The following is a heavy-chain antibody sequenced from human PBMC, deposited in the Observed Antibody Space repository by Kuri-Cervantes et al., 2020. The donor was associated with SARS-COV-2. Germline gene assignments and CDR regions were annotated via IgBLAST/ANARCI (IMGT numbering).Heavy chain of an antibody. CDR3: ASGAVADRFDC. J-gene: IGHJ4*02. CDR1: GGTFSSYT. CDR2: IIAILGIA. D-gene: IGHD6-19*01. V-gene: IGHV1-69*02. Sequence: SVKVSCKASGGTFSSYTISWVRQAPGQGLEWMGRIIAILGIANYAQKFQGRVKITADKSTSTAYMELSSLRSEDTAVYYCASGAVADRFDCWGQGTLVTVSS.